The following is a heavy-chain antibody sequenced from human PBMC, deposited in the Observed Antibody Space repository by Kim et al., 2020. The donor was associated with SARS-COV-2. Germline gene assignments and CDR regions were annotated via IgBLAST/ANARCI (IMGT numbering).Heavy chain of an antibody. V-gene: IGHV3-43*01. CDR3: ASTHCSSTSCYYYYGMDV. J-gene: IGHJ6*02. Sequence: VKGRFTISRDNSKNSLYLQMNSLRTEDTALYYCASTHCSSTSCYYYYGMDVWGQGTTVTVSS. D-gene: IGHD2-2*01.